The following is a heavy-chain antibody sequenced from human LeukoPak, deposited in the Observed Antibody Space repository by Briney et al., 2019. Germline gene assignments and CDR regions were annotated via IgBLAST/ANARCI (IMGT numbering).Heavy chain of an antibody. Sequence: ASVKVSCKASGYTFTSYAMHWVRQAPGQRLEWMGWINAGNGNTKYSQKFQGRVTITRDTSAITAYMELSSLRSEDTAVYYCARGTVTTFPPDYWGQGTLVTVSS. CDR1: GYTFTSYA. CDR3: ARGTVTTFPPDY. V-gene: IGHV1-3*01. J-gene: IGHJ4*02. CDR2: INAGNGNT. D-gene: IGHD4-11*01.